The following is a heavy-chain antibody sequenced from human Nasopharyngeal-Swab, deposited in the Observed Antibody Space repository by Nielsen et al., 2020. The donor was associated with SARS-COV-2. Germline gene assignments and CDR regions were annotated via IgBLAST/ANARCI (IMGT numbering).Heavy chain of an antibody. D-gene: IGHD3-10*01. Sequence: ASVKVSCKASGYTFINHDINWVRQSTGQGLAWMGWMSPNSGNTGYAQKFQGRVTMTRNTSTSTAYLELSSLRSEDTAVYYCARGGSSLGANLEDPWDQGTLVIVSS. J-gene: IGHJ5*02. V-gene: IGHV1-8*01. CDR1: GYTFINHD. CDR2: MSPNSGNT. CDR3: ARGGSSLGANLEDP.